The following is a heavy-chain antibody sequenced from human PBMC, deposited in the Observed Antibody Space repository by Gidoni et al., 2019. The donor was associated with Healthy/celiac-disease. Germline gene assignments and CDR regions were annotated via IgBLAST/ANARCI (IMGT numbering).Heavy chain of an antibody. V-gene: IGHV1-69*08. Sequence: QVQLVQSGAEVKKPGSSVKVSCKASGGTFSSYTISWVRQAPGQGLEWMGRIIPILGIANYAQKCQGRVTITADKSTSTAYMELSSLRSEDTAVYYCARETTVTPDAFDIWGQGTMVTVSS. CDR1: GGTFSSYT. CDR2: IIPILGIA. J-gene: IGHJ3*02. CDR3: ARETTVTPDAFDI. D-gene: IGHD4-17*01.